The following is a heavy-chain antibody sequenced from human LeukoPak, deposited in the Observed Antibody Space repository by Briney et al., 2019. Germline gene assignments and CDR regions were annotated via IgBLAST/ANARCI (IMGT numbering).Heavy chain of an antibody. CDR2: IWYDGSNR. Sequence: QPGRSLRLSCAASGFTFSSYGMHWVRQAPGKGLEWVAVIWYDGSNRYYADSVKGRFTISRDNSKNTLYLQMNSLRAEDTAVYYCARETTDYSFDYWGQGTLVTVSS. J-gene: IGHJ4*02. CDR3: ARETTDYSFDY. D-gene: IGHD1-14*01. CDR1: GFTFSSYG. V-gene: IGHV3-33*08.